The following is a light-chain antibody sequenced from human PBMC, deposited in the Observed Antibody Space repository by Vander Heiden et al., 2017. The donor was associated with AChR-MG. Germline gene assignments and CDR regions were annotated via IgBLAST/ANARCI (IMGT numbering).Light chain of an antibody. Sequence: DLQMTQSPSSLSASVGDRVTITCRASQSISSYLNWYQQKPGKAPKLLIYAASSLQSGVPSRFSGSGSGTDFTLTISSLQPEDFATYYYQRSYSAPRTFGQGTKVEIK. CDR2: AAS. CDR3: QRSYSAPRT. J-gene: IGKJ1*01. V-gene: IGKV1-39*01. CDR1: QSISSY.